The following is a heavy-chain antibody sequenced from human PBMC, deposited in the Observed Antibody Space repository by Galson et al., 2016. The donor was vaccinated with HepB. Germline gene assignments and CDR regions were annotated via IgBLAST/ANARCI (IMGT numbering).Heavy chain of an antibody. CDR3: AKDLGFVGGISHNTFHV. V-gene: IGHV3-43*01. Sequence: SLRLSCAASGFTFDDYTMHWVRQAPGKGLEWVSLIDWDGGTTFYADSVKGRFTISRHNSKNSVYLQMNSLRTEDSALYYCAKDLGFVGGISHNTFHVWGQGTLVTVSS. J-gene: IGHJ3*01. D-gene: IGHD3-16*01. CDR2: IDWDGGTT. CDR1: GFTFDDYT.